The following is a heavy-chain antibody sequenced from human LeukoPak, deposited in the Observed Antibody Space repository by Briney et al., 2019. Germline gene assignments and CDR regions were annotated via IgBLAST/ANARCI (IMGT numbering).Heavy chain of an antibody. CDR3: ARQTGSGLFILP. Sequence: ETLSLTCPVSGGSISSSNYSWGGIRQPPGKGLEWMGSIYYSGSTYYNASLKSQVSISIDTSKNQFSLKLTSVTAADTAVYYCARQTGSGLFILPGGQGTLVTVSS. J-gene: IGHJ4*02. V-gene: IGHV4-39*01. D-gene: IGHD3/OR15-3a*01. CDR2: IYYSGST. CDR1: GGSISSSNYS.